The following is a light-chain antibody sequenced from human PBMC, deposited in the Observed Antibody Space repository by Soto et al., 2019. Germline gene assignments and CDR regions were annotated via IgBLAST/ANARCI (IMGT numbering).Light chain of an antibody. V-gene: IGKV3-15*01. Sequence: ELVMTQSPATLSLSPGEIATLSCRASQSISDTLAWYQQKPGQAPRLLIHGASTRATGFPARFSGSGSGTDFTLTISSLQSEDFAVYYCQQYNNWPWTFGQGTKVDI. CDR3: QQYNNWPWT. CDR2: GAS. J-gene: IGKJ1*01. CDR1: QSISDT.